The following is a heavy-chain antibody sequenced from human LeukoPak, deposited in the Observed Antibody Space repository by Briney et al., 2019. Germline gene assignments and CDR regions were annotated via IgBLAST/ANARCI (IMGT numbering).Heavy chain of an antibody. CDR2: ISGGRRPT. CDR3: AKDSGNSGWYVDY. CDR1: RFTFSNYA. J-gene: IGHJ4*02. Sequence: GGSLTLSCAVSRFTFSNYAMRWIRQAPGGGLEWASTISGGRRPTFYADYVKGRVTISRDNSKNTLYLQMNSLRDEDTAVYYCAKDSGNSGWYVDYWGQGTLVTVSS. V-gene: IGHV3-23*01. D-gene: IGHD6-19*01.